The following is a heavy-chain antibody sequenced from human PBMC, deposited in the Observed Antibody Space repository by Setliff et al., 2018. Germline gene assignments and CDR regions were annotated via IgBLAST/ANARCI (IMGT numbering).Heavy chain of an antibody. CDR3: ARMTGFQYIDV. D-gene: IGHD3-3*01. J-gene: IGHJ6*03. CDR1: GDSISSRRNY. Sequence: KTSETLSLTCTVSGDSISSRRNYWGWFRQPAGKELEWIGQIYTSWSTIYNPSLKSRVTILLDTSKNQFSLTLTSVTAADTAVYYCARMTGFQYIDVWGKGTTVTVSS. CDR2: IYTSWST. V-gene: IGHV4-61*09.